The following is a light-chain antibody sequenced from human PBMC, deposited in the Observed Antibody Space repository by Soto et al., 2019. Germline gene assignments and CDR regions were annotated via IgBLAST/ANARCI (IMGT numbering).Light chain of an antibody. CDR3: HQYDNWPPWT. J-gene: IGKJ1*01. CDR1: QSVGSN. CDR2: GAF. Sequence: EVLMTQSPATLSVSPGERATLSCRASQSVGSNVAWYQQKPGQAPRLLIYGAFTRATGIPARFSGSGSGTEFTLTISSLQSEDFAVYYCHQYDNWPPWTFGQGTKVEIK. V-gene: IGKV3-15*01.